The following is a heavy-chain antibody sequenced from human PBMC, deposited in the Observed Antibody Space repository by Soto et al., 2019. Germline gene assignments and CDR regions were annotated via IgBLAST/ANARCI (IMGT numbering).Heavy chain of an antibody. Sequence: QVQLVESGGGVVQPGRSLRLSWAASGFTFSSYAMHWVRQAPGKGLEWVAGISDDGSNKYYADSVKGRFTISRDNSKNTLYLQMNSLRAADTAVYYCARDRLRYNWNDFPYYYYGMDVWGQGTTVSVCS. D-gene: IGHD1-1*01. CDR1: GFTFSSYA. V-gene: IGHV3-30-3*01. CDR3: ARDRLRYNWNDFPYYYYGMDV. J-gene: IGHJ6*02. CDR2: ISDDGSNK.